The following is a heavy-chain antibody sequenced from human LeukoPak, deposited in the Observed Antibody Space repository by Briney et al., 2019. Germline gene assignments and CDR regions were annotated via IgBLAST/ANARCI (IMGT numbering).Heavy chain of an antibody. J-gene: IGHJ4*02. CDR2: IDYSGTI. CDR3: ARDEGWLRLEY. V-gene: IGHV4-59*01. CDR1: GGSISSYC. Sequence: SETLSLTCTVSGGSISSYCWTWIRQPPGKGLEWIGYIDYSGTINYNPSLTSRVTISIDTSKNQFSLKLNSVTAADTAVYYCARDEGWLRLEYWGQGALVTVSS. D-gene: IGHD5-12*01.